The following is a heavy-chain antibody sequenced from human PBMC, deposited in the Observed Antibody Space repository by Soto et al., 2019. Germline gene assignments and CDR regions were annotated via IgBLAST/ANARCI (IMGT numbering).Heavy chain of an antibody. V-gene: IGHV1-69*04. CDR1: GGTFSSYT. Sequence: SVKVSCKASGGTFSSYTISWVRQAPGQGLEWMGRIIPILGIANYAQKYQGRVTITADKSTGTAYMELSSLRSEDTAVYYCARDSDCSSTSCPYYYYYMDVWGKGTTVTVSS. D-gene: IGHD2-2*01. CDR2: IIPILGIA. CDR3: ARDSDCSSTSCPYYYYYMDV. J-gene: IGHJ6*03.